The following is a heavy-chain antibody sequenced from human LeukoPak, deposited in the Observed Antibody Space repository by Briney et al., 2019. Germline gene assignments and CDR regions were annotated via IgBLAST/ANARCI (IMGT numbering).Heavy chain of an antibody. CDR2: IYPGDSDT. CDR3: ARQGSRSSWLDYYYGMDV. Sequence: RGESLKISCKGSGYSFTSYWIGWVRQMPGKGLEWMGIIYPGDSDTRYSPSFQGQVTISADKSISTAYLQWSSLKASDTAMYYCARQGSRSSWLDYYYGMDVWGQGTTVSVPS. D-gene: IGHD6-13*01. V-gene: IGHV5-51*01. CDR1: GYSFTSYW. J-gene: IGHJ6*02.